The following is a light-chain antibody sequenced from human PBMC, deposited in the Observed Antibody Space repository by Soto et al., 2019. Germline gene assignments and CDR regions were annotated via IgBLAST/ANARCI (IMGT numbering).Light chain of an antibody. CDR1: SSDVGGYNY. CDR2: DVS. V-gene: IGLV2-14*01. J-gene: IGLJ2*01. CDR3: SSYTSSSLVV. Sequence: QSVLTQPASVSGSPGQSITISCTGTSSDVGGYNYVSWYQQHPGKAPKLMIYDVSNSPSGVSNRFSGSKSGNTASLTISGLQAEDEADYYCSSYTSSSLVVFGGGTKLTVL.